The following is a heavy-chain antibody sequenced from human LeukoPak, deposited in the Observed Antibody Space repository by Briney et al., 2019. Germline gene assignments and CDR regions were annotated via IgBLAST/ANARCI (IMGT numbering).Heavy chain of an antibody. CDR1: GFTVSSNY. J-gene: IGHJ3*02. D-gene: IGHD6-13*01. CDR3: ARVTPSSSWYEGAFDI. Sequence: GGSLRLSCAASGFTVSSNYMSWVRQAPGKGLEWVSVIYSGGSTYYADSVKGRFTISRDNSKNTLYLQMNSLRAEDTAVYYCARVTPSSSWYEGAFDIWGQGTMVTVSS. CDR2: IYSGGST. V-gene: IGHV3-66*01.